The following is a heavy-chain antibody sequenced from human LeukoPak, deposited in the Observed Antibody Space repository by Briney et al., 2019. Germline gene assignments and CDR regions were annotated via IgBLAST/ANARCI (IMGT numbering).Heavy chain of an antibody. CDR2: ISSNGGST. J-gene: IGHJ4*02. CDR3: VKVSSTAGATYFDH. V-gene: IGHV3-64D*06. CDR1: GFTFSSYA. Sequence: PGGSLRLSCSASGFTFSSYAMHWVRQAPGKGLEYISGISSNGGSTYHADSVKGRFTISRDNSKNTLYFQMSSLRAEDTAVYYCVKVSSTAGATYFDHWGQGTLVTVSS. D-gene: IGHD1-26*01.